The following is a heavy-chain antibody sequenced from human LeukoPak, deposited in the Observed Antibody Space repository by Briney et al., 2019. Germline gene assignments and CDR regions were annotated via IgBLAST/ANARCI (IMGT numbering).Heavy chain of an antibody. CDR3: ARVAGYSSSWSYNWFDP. J-gene: IGHJ5*02. Sequence: ASVMVSCTASGGTFSSYAISWVRQAPGQGLEWMGGIIPIFGTANYAQKFQGRVTITADESTSTAYMELSSLRSEVTAVYYCARVAGYSSSWSYNWFDPWGQGTLVTVSS. V-gene: IGHV1-69*13. CDR2: IIPIFGTA. CDR1: GGTFSSYA. D-gene: IGHD6-13*01.